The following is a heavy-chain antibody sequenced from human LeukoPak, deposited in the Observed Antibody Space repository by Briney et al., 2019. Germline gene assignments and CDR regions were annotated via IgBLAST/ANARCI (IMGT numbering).Heavy chain of an antibody. J-gene: IGHJ4*02. CDR2: IHPSGST. Sequence: SETLSLTCTVSGGSISSGDYYWSWIRQPAGQGLEWIGRIHPSGSTNYNPSLKSRVTLSVDTSKNQFSLKLSSVTAADTAVYYCARGPPPDFDYWGRGTLVTVSS. CDR3: ARGPPPDFDY. CDR1: GGSISSGDYY. V-gene: IGHV4-61*02.